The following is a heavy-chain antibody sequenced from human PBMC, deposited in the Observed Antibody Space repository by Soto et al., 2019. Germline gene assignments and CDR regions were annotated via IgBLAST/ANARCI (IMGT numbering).Heavy chain of an antibody. CDR2: MNPNSGNT. Sequence: QVQLVQSGAEVKKPGASVKVSCKASGYTFTSYDINWVRQATGQGLEWMGWMNPNSGNTGYAQKFQGRVSMTRNTSISTAYMELSSMSSEDTAVYYCACIVQRGDSRDYWGQGSLVTVSS. D-gene: IGHD2-21*02. V-gene: IGHV1-8*01. CDR1: GYTFTSYD. CDR3: ACIVQRGDSRDY. J-gene: IGHJ4*02.